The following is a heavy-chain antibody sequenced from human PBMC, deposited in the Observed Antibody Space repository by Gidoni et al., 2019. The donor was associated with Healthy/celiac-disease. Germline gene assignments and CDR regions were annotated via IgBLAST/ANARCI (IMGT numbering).Heavy chain of an antibody. D-gene: IGHD2-2*01. J-gene: IGHJ6*02. V-gene: IGHV3-30-3*01. CDR1: GFTFSIYA. CDR3: ARDIVVVPAAMRVPTFSHYYYGMDV. CDR2: ISYDGSNK. Sequence: QVQLVESGGGVVQPGRSLRLSCAASGFTFSIYAMPWVRQAPGKGLEWVAVISYDGSNKYYADSVKGRFTISRDNSKNTLYLQMNSLRAEDTAVYYCARDIVVVPAAMRVPTFSHYYYGMDVWGQGTTVTVSS.